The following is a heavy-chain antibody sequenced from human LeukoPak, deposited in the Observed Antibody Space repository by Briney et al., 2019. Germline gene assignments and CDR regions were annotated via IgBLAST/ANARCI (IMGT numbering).Heavy chain of an antibody. CDR1: GFTFSSYG. D-gene: IGHD1-14*01. V-gene: IGHV3-33*06. Sequence: GGSLRLSCAASGFTFSSYGMHWVRQAPGKGLEWVAVIWYDGSNKYYADSVKGRFTISRDNSKNTLNLQMNSLRAEDTAVYYCAKESAYTSPRNYYFETWGQGTLVTVSS. J-gene: IGHJ4*02. CDR3: AKESAYTSPRNYYFET. CDR2: IWYDGSNK.